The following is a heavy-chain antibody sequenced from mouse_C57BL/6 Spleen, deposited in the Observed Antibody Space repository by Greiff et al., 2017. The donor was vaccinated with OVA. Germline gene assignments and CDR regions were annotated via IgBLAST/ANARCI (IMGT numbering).Heavy chain of an antibody. J-gene: IGHJ2*01. CDR2: IRNKANGYTT. Sequence: EVHLVESGGGLVQPGGSLSLSCAASGFTFTDYYMSWVRQPPGKALEWLGFIRNKANGYTTEYSASVKGRFTISRDNSQSILYLQMNALRAEDSATYYCARSPQLGLYYFDYWGQGTTLTVSS. V-gene: IGHV7-3*01. D-gene: IGHD3-1*01. CDR1: GFTFTDYY. CDR3: ARSPQLGLYYFDY.